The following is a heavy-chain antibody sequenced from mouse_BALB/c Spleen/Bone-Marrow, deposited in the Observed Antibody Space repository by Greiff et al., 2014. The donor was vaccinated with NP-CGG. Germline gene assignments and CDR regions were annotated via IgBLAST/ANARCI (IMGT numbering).Heavy chain of an antibody. CDR1: CYTFFKYW. Sequence: QGPLKQSGAELAKPGASGEMSCKAFCYTFFKYWVHWGKKRPGQGLEWIGYINLSTGYTEYNQKFKDKATLTADKSSSTAYMQLSSLTSEDSAVYYCARDDYDDYWGQGTTLTVSS. J-gene: IGHJ2*01. D-gene: IGHD2-4*01. CDR2: INLSTGYT. CDR3: ARDDYDDY. V-gene: IGHV1-7*01.